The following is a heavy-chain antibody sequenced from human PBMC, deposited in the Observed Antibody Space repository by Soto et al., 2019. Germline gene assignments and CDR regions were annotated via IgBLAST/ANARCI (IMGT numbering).Heavy chain of an antibody. D-gene: IGHD2-15*01. CDR3: ARTDCSGGSCYSWGSSCYGMDV. J-gene: IGHJ6*02. Sequence: ASVKVSCKASGYSFTSYYMHWVRQSPGQGLEWMGIINPSGGSTSYAQKFQGRVTMTRDTSTSTVYMELSSLRSEVTAVYYCARTDCSGGSCYSWGSSCYGMDVWGQGTTVTAP. CDR1: GYSFTSYY. V-gene: IGHV1-46*01. CDR2: INPSGGST.